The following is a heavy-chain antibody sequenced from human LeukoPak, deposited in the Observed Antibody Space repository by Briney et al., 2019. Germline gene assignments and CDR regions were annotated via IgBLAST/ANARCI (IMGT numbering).Heavy chain of an antibody. Sequence: GGSLRLSCAASGFTFSSYAMSWVRQAPGKGLEWVSVVRGSGGSTSYADSVKGRFTISRDNSKNTLYLQMNSLRAEDTAVYYCAKIGLYCGDDCYSEDYMDVWGEGTTVTVSS. CDR1: GFTFSSYA. D-gene: IGHD2-21*01. J-gene: IGHJ6*03. CDR3: AKIGLYCGDDCYSEDYMDV. CDR2: VRGSGGST. V-gene: IGHV3-23*01.